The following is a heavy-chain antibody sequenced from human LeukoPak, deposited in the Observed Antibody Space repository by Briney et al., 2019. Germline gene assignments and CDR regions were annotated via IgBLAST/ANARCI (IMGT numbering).Heavy chain of an antibody. J-gene: IGHJ3*02. CDR3: ASKYGDYAFDI. Sequence: SQTLSLTCTVSGGSISSGDYYWSWIRQPPGKGLEWIGYIYYSGSTYYNPSLKSRVTTSVDTSKNQFSLKLCSVTAADTAVYYCASKYGDYAFDIWGQGTMVTVSS. D-gene: IGHD4-17*01. CDR1: GGSISSGDYY. V-gene: IGHV4-30-4*01. CDR2: IYYSGST.